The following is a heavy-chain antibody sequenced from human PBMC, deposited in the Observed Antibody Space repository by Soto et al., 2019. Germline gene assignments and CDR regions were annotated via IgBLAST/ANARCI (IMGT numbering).Heavy chain of an antibody. D-gene: IGHD2-2*01. V-gene: IGHV5-51*01. CDR2: IYPGDSDT. Sequence: GESLKISCKGSGYSFTSYWIGWVRQMPGKGLEWMGIIYPGDSDTRYSPSFQGQVTISADKSISTAYLQWSSLKASDTAMYYCARLFEGACSSTSCPPPYYYYYYMDVWGKGTTVTVSS. CDR1: GYSFTSYW. CDR3: ARLFEGACSSTSCPPPYYYYYYMDV. J-gene: IGHJ6*03.